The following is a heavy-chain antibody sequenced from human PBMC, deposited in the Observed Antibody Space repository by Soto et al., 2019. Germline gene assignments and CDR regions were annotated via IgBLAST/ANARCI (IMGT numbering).Heavy chain of an antibody. CDR2: ISGSGGST. Sequence: PGGSLRLSCAASGFTFSSYAMSWVRQAPGKGLEWVSAISGSGGSTYYADSVKGRFTISRDNSKNTLYLQMNSLRAEDTAVYYCAKDYGKAMAPGYFDYWGQGTLVTVSS. D-gene: IGHD5-18*01. CDR1: GFTFSSYA. J-gene: IGHJ4*02. V-gene: IGHV3-23*01. CDR3: AKDYGKAMAPGYFDY.